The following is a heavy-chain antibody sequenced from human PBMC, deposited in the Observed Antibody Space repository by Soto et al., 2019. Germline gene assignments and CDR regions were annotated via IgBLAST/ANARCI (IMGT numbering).Heavy chain of an antibody. CDR2: INPSGGST. D-gene: IGHD3-22*01. V-gene: IGHV1-46*01. CDR1: GYIFTDHY. CDR3: ARADYYDSSGFYYDY. Sequence: QVQLVQSGAEVKKPGASVKVSCKASGYIFTDHYIHWVRQAPGQGLEWMGIINPSGGSTNYLQKFQGRVTMTRDTSTSTVYMELSSLRSEDTAVYFCARADYYDSSGFYYDYWGQGTLVTVSS. J-gene: IGHJ4*02.